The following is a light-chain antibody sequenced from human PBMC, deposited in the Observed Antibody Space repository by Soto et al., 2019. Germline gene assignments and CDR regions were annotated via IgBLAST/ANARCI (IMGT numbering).Light chain of an antibody. CDR2: GAS. CDR3: QQYGTSPYT. J-gene: IGKJ5*01. Sequence: EIVMTRSPATLSVSPGERATLSCRASQSVSGNLAWYQQKPGQAPRLLIYGASTRATGIPARFSGSGSGTEFTLTISSLQSEDFAVYYCQQYGTSPYTFGQGTRLEIK. CDR1: QSVSGN. V-gene: IGKV3-15*01.